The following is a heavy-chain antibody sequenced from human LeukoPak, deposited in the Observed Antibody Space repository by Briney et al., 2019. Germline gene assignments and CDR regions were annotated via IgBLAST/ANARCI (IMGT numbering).Heavy chain of an antibody. CDR1: GGSISSGDYY. D-gene: IGHD1-14*01. CDR3: ARDPEGGYYMDV. Sequence: SETLSLTCTVSGGSISSGDYYWSWIRQPPGKGLEWIGYIYYSGSTYYNPSLKSRVTISVDTSKNQFSLKLSSVTAADTAVYYCARDPEGGYYMDVWGKGTTVTVSS. CDR2: IYYSGST. V-gene: IGHV4-30-4*08. J-gene: IGHJ6*03.